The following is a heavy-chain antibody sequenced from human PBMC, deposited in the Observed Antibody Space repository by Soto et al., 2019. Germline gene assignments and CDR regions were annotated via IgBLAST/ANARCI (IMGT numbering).Heavy chain of an antibody. V-gene: IGHV4-59*01. CDR3: ARDRSSSGYHDY. J-gene: IGHJ4*02. D-gene: IGHD3-22*01. CDR1: GGSISSYY. CDR2: IYYSGST. Sequence: ASETLSLTCTVSGGSISSYYWSWIRQPPGKGLEWIGYIYYSGSTNYNPSLKSRVTISVDTSKNQFSLKLSSVTAADTAVYYCARDRSSSGYHDYWGQGTLVTVSS.